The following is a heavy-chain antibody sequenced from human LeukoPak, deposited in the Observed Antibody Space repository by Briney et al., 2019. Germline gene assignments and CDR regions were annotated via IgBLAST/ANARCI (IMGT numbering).Heavy chain of an antibody. Sequence: SETLSLTCAVYGGFFSSYYWSWIRQPPGKGLEWIGYIYYSGSTNYNPSLKSRVTISVDTSKNQFSLKLSSVTAADTAVYYCARDGTGDSFDYWGQGTLVTVSS. CDR2: IYYSGST. J-gene: IGHJ4*02. CDR3: ARDGTGDSFDY. CDR1: GGFFSSYY. D-gene: IGHD1-1*01. V-gene: IGHV4-59*01.